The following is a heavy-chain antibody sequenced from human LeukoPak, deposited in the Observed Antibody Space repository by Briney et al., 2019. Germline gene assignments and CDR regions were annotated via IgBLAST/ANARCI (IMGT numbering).Heavy chain of an antibody. Sequence: SETLSLTCTVSGGSISSYYWSWIRQPPRKGLEWIGYIYYSGNTYYNPSLKSRLTISADTSKNQFSLTLTSVTAADTAVYYCARDRSVGVLPAPPFDFWGQGTLVTVSS. CDR3: ARDRSVGVLPAPPFDF. D-gene: IGHD6-6*01. J-gene: IGHJ4*02. CDR2: IYYSGNT. V-gene: IGHV4-59*12. CDR1: GGSISSYY.